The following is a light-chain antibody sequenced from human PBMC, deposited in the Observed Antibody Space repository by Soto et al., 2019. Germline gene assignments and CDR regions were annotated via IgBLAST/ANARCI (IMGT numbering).Light chain of an antibody. CDR1: QSVSSN. CDR2: DAS. Sequence: DIVMTQAPAALSVPPGERATLSCRASQSVSSNLAWYQQKPGQAPRLLIYDASNRATGIPARFSGSGSGTDFTLTISSLEPEDFAVYYCQQSSNWPPITFGQGTRLEIK. J-gene: IGKJ5*01. CDR3: QQSSNWPPIT. V-gene: IGKV3-11*01.